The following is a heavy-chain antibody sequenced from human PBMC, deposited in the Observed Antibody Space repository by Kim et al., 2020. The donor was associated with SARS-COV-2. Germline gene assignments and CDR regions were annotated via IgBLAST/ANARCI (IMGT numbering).Heavy chain of an antibody. CDR3: ARESSASYSSSWYGGY. CDR1: GGSFSGYY. D-gene: IGHD6-13*01. CDR2: INHSGST. V-gene: IGHV4-34*01. J-gene: IGHJ4*02. Sequence: SETLSLTCAVYGGSFSGYYWSWIRQPPGKGLEWIGEINHSGSTNYNPSLKSRVTISVDTSKNQFSLKLSSVTAADTAVYYCARESSASYSSSWYGGYWGQGTLVTVSS.